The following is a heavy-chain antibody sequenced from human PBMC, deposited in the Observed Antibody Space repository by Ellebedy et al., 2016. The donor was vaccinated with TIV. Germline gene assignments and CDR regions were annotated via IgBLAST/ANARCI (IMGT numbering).Heavy chain of an antibody. V-gene: IGHV3-23*01. Sequence: GESLKISXAASGFTFTNYAMTWVRQAPGKGLEWVSTISGTDAATPYYADSVKGRFTISRDNSKNTLYLQMSSLRAEDTAIYYCAKNQRSLGDYWGQGTLVTVSS. CDR2: ISGTDAATP. J-gene: IGHJ4*02. CDR1: GFTFTNYA. CDR3: AKNQRSLGDY.